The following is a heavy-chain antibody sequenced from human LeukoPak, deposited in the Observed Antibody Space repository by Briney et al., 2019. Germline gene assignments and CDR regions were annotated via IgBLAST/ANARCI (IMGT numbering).Heavy chain of an antibody. CDR3: AREGIAAAGTGY. V-gene: IGHV1-2*02. Sequence: ASVKVSCKASGYTFTGYYMHWVRQAPGQGLGWMGWINPNSGGTNYAQKFQGRVTMTRDTSISTAYMELSRLRSDDTAVYYCAREGIAAAGTGYWGQGTLVTVSS. D-gene: IGHD6-13*01. CDR2: INPNSGGT. CDR1: GYTFTGYY. J-gene: IGHJ4*02.